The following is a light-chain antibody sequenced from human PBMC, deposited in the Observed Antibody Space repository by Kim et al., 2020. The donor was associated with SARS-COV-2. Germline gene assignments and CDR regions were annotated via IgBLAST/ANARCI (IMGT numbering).Light chain of an antibody. J-gene: IGLJ3*02. CDR2: WNN. CDR3: STWDEDLGGPV. CDR1: SSTIGKNY. Sequence: GQRVLISCSGSSSTIGKNYVYWYQHFPGTAPKLLMYWNNKRPSGVPARFSASKSGTSASLTISGLQPEDEADYFCSTWDEDLGGPVFGGGTQLTVL. V-gene: IGLV1-47*01.